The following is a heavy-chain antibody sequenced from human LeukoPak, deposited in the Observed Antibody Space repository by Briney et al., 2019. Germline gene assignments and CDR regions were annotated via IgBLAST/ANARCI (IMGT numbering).Heavy chain of an antibody. CDR2: ISAYNDNT. Sequence: ASVKVSCKASGYTFTSYGINWVRQAPGQGLEWMGWISAYNDNTNYAQNLQGRVTMTTDTSTSTAYMELRSLRSDDTAVYYCARDYYDSSGYYYDGDAFDIWGQGTMVTVSS. CDR1: GYTFTSYG. V-gene: IGHV1-18*01. CDR3: ARDYYDSSGYYYDGDAFDI. J-gene: IGHJ3*02. D-gene: IGHD3-22*01.